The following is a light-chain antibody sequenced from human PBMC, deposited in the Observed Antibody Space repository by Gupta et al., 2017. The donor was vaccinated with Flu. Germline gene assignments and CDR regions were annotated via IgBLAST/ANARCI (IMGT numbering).Light chain of an antibody. CDR3: MQATHWPT. CDR2: KVA. Sequence: VTLGQPASISCRSSQSLVYSDGNTYLTWFHQRPGKSPRRLIYKVANRDSGVPDRFTGSGSGTECTLKISRVEAEDVGVYYCMQATHWPTFGQGTKLEIK. J-gene: IGKJ2*01. CDR1: QSLVYSDGNTY. V-gene: IGKV2-30*01.